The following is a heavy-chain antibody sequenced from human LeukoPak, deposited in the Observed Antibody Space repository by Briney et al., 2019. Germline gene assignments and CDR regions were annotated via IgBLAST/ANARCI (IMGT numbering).Heavy chain of an antibody. CDR3: ARDIAAAGRFDP. Sequence: SETLSPTCVVYGGSLTGYYWSWIGQPPGKGLEWIGYIYYSGSTNYNPSLKSRVTISVDTSKNQFSLKLSSVTAADTAVYYCARDIAAAGRFDPWGQGTLVTVSS. V-gene: IGHV4-59*01. D-gene: IGHD6-13*01. J-gene: IGHJ5*02. CDR2: IYYSGST. CDR1: GGSLTGYY.